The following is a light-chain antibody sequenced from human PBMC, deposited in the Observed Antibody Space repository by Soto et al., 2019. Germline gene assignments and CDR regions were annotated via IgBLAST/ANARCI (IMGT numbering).Light chain of an antibody. CDR3: QQRSKFLWT. CDR2: DTS. J-gene: IGKJ1*01. V-gene: IGKV3-11*01. Sequence: EIVLTQSPATLSLSPGERATLSCRASQSVSSYLAWYQQKPGQAPRLLMYDTSNRAPGIPARFSGSGSGTDFTLTISSLEPEDFAVYFSQQRSKFLWTFGQGTKVDI. CDR1: QSVSSY.